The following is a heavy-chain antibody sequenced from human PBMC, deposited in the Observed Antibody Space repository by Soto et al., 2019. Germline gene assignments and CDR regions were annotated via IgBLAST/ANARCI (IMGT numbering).Heavy chain of an antibody. J-gene: IGHJ3*02. CDR3: AGDFSYSSSWYDDAFDI. D-gene: IGHD6-13*01. Sequence: QVQLVESGGGVVQPGRSLRLSCAASGFTFSSYAMYWVRQAPGKGLEWVAVISYDGSNKYYADSVKGRFTISRDNSKNTLYLQMNSLRAEDTAVYYCAGDFSYSSSWYDDAFDIWGQGTMVTVSS. CDR2: ISYDGSNK. V-gene: IGHV3-30-3*01. CDR1: GFTFSSYA.